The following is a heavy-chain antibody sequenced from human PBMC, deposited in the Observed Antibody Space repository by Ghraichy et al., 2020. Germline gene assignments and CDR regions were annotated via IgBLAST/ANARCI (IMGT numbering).Heavy chain of an antibody. CDR2: INYSRST. CDR3: SRLGSYYFDY. Sequence: SETLSLTCTVSGGSISNSSCYWVWIRQPQGKGLEWFWSINYSRSTYYNPTLQSPVTVSVDTYKNQFSLKLSTATAADTAVYYCSRLGSYYFDYWGQGTLVAVSS. V-gene: IGHV4-39*01. J-gene: IGHJ4*02. CDR1: GGSISNSSCY. D-gene: IGHD1-26*01.